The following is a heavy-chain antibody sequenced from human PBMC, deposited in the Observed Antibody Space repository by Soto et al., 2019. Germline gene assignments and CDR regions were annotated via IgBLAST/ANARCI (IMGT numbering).Heavy chain of an antibody. Sequence: GGSLRLSCAASGFTLSNARINGVRQGPGKGVEWVGRIKSKTDGGTTEYTAPVKGRFTISRDDSKNTLYLQMNSLKTEDTAVYYCTTRTLRVDYWGQGTLVTVSS. J-gene: IGHJ4*02. CDR2: IKSKTDGGTT. D-gene: IGHD1-7*01. V-gene: IGHV3-15*01. CDR1: GFTLSNAR. CDR3: TTRTLRVDY.